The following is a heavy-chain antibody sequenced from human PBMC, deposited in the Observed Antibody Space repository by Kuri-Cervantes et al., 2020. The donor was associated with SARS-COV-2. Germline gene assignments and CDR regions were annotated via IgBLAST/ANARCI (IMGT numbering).Heavy chain of an antibody. V-gene: IGHV3-23*01. CDR3: AREDYHYGMDV. J-gene: IGHJ6*02. CDR1: GFPFNIYA. CDR2: ISGSGGST. Sequence: GESLKISCAVSGFPFNIYAMSWVRQAPGKGLEWVSAISGSGGSTYYADSVKGRFTISRDNSKNTLYLQMNSLRAEDTAVYYCAREDYHYGMDVWGQGTTVTVSS.